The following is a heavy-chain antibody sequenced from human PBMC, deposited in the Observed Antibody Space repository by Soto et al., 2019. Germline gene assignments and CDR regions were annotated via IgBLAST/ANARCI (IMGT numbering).Heavy chain of an antibody. CDR2: ISYDGSNK. Sequence: PGGSLRLSCAASGFTFSSYGMHWVRQAPGKGLEWVAVISYDGSNKYYADSVKGRFTISRDNSKNTLYLQMNSLRAEDTAVYYCARAPAGKMAIYYYYGKDVWGQGTTVTVSS. CDR1: GFTFSSYG. CDR3: ARAPAGKMAIYYYYGKDV. V-gene: IGHV3-30*03. J-gene: IGHJ6*02. D-gene: IGHD2-21*01.